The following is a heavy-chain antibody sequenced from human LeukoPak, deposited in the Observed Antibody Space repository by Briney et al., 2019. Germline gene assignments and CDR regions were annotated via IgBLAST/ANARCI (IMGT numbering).Heavy chain of an antibody. CDR3: AVVRGVVVDY. Sequence: ASVKVSCKASGGTFSSYAISWVRQAPGQGLEWMGRITPILGIANYAQKFQGRVTITADKSTSTAYMELSSLRSEDTAVYYCAVVRGVVVDYWGQGTLVTVSS. CDR2: ITPILGIA. J-gene: IGHJ4*02. V-gene: IGHV1-69*04. CDR1: GGTFSSYA. D-gene: IGHD3-10*01.